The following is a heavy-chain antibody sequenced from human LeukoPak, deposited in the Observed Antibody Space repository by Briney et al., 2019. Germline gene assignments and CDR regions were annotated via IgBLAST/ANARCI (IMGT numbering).Heavy chain of an antibody. V-gene: IGHV4-31*03. CDR1: VGSISSGGYS. J-gene: IGHJ4*02. Sequence: SQTLSLTCTVSVGSISSGGYSWSWIRQPPGKGLEWIGYIYYSGSTYYNPSLKSRVTISVDTSKNQFSLKLSSVTAADTAVYYCARSDYVPTGGFDYWGQGTLVTVSS. CDR2: IYYSGST. D-gene: IGHD3-16*01. CDR3: ARSDYVPTGGFDY.